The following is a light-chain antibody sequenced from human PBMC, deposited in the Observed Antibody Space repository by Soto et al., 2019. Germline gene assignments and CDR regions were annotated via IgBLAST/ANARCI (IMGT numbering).Light chain of an antibody. CDR2: GDN. J-gene: IGLJ2*01. CDR3: AAWEGSLNNVV. V-gene: IGLV1-44*01. CDR1: GSNIGTNT. Sequence: QSVLTQPPSASGTPGQRVTISCSGGGSNIGTNTVNWYRQPPGTAPKLVIFGDNQRPSGVPDRFSGSMSGTSASLAISGLQSEDEADYYCAAWEGSLNNVVVVGGTKLTVL.